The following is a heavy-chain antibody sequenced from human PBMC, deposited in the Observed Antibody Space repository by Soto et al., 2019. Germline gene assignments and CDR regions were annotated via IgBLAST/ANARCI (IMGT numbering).Heavy chain of an antibody. V-gene: IGHV3-23*01. CDR3: ARSLSALFSLGDFNY. CDR1: GFTFSRYA. Sequence: EVHLLESGGGLVQPGGSLRLSCAASGFTFSRYALNWVRQAPGKELEWVAEISGSGTSTYYAPSVKGRFIISSDSSKNTFYLRMNSLRAEDTAMYYCARSLSALFSLGDFNYWGQGALVTVSS. CDR2: ISGSGTST. J-gene: IGHJ4*02. D-gene: IGHD2-21*01.